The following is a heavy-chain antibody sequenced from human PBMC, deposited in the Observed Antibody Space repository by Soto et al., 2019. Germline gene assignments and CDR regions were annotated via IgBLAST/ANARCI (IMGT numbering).Heavy chain of an antibody. CDR1: GGSISSSNW. Sequence: QVQLQESGPGLVKPSGTLSLTCAVSGGSISSSNWWSWVRQPPGKGLEWIGEIYHSGSTNDNPSLTRRVTTGVDQANDPCSLQLSSVPAAATAGYYCARAPQLVAPPYYFDYWGQGTLVTVSS. D-gene: IGHD6-13*01. CDR2: IYHSGST. J-gene: IGHJ4*02. V-gene: IGHV4-4*02. CDR3: ARAPQLVAPPYYFDY.